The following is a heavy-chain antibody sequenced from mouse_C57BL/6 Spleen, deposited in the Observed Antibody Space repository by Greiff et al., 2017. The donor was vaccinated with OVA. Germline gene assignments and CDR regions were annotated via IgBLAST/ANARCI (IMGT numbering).Heavy chain of an antibody. D-gene: IGHD2-5*01. V-gene: IGHV14-4*01. J-gene: IGHJ2*01. Sequence: EVKLQESGAELVRPGASVKLSCTASGFNIKDDYMHWVKQRPEQGLEWIGWIDPENGDTEYASKFQGKATITADTSSNTAYLQLSSLTSEDTAVYYCTTLSPYSNYFDYWGQGTTLTVSS. CDR1: GFNIKDDY. CDR2: IDPENGDT. CDR3: TTLSPYSNYFDY.